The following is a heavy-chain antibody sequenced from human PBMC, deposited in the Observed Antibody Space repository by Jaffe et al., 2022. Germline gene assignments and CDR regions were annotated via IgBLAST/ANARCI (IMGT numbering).Heavy chain of an antibody. Sequence: QVQLQESGPGLVKPSETLSLTCAVSGYSIRSGYYWGWIRQPPGKGLEWIGNIYQSGTSYYNPSLKSRVTISLDMPSNQFSLKLSSVTAADTAVYYCARQNYHDATGYYYGDWWGQGTLVTVSS. J-gene: IGHJ4*02. D-gene: IGHD3-22*01. CDR3: ARQNYHDATGYYYGDW. V-gene: IGHV4-38-2*01. CDR1: GYSIRSGYY. CDR2: IYQSGTS.